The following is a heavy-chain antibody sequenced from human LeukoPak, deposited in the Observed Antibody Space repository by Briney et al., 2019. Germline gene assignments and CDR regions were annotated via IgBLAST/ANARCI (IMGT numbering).Heavy chain of an antibody. CDR2: IYPGDSDT. D-gene: IGHD4-11*01. V-gene: IGHV5-51*01. J-gene: IGHJ3*02. CDR1: GYSFTTYW. Sequence: NTGESLKISCKGSGYSFTTYWIAWVRQLPGKGLEWMGIIYPGDSDTRYSPSFQGQVTISADKSISTAYLQWSSLKASDSAMYYCTRRAHDSLRNYAFDIWGQGTMVTVSS. CDR3: TRRAHDSLRNYAFDI.